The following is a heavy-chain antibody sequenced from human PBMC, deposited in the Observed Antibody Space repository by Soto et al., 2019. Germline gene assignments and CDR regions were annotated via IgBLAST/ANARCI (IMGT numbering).Heavy chain of an antibody. CDR3: ARDQDWALDY. CDR2: IMPGSSHI. Sequence: PGGSLRLSCAASGFTFSIYSMNWVRQAPGKGLEWVSYIMPGSSHIFYADSVKGRFTISRDNAKNSLYLQMNSLRVDDTALYYCARDQDWALDYWGQGVTVVTVSS. CDR1: GFTFSIYS. V-gene: IGHV3-48*01. J-gene: IGHJ4*02. D-gene: IGHD2-21*01.